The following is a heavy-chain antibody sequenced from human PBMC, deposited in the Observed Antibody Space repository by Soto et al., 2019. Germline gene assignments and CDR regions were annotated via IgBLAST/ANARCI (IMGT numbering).Heavy chain of an antibody. D-gene: IGHD7-27*01. V-gene: IGHV4-59*08. Sequence: SETLSLTCTVSCVSISTDYWSWIRQSPGEGLEWIGFIYYGGSTNYNPSLKSRVTISVDTPKNQFSLKLSSVTAADTAVYYCAKNWNWGSLVHWGQGTLVTVS. CDR1: CVSISTDY. CDR3: AKNWNWGSLVH. J-gene: IGHJ4*02. CDR2: IYYGGST.